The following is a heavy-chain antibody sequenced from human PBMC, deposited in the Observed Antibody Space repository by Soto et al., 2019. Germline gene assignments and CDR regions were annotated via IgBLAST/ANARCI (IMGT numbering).Heavy chain of an antibody. CDR1: GFTFSSYS. CDR2: IGTSSNTI. CDR3: ARDLNWGAFDI. V-gene: IGHV3-48*02. D-gene: IGHD7-27*01. Sequence: EVQLVESGGGLVQPGGSLRLSCAASGFTFSSYSMNWVRQAPGRGLEWASYIGTSSNTIYYADSVKGRFTISRDNAKNSLYLQMNSLRDADTAVYYCARDLNWGAFDIWGQGTMVTVSS. J-gene: IGHJ3*02.